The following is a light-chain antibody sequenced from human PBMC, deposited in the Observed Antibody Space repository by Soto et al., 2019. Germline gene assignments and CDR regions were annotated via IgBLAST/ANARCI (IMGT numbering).Light chain of an antibody. CDR1: QSISDN. V-gene: IGKV3-15*01. CDR3: QQYKSLPPLT. Sequence: DIVMTQSPAILSVSLGERATLSCLASQSISDNLAWYQQRSGQAPRLLIYGASTRATGVPARFSGSGSGTEFTLTISSLQSDDFAIYYCQQYKSLPPLTCGGGTNVE. CDR2: GAS. J-gene: IGKJ4*01.